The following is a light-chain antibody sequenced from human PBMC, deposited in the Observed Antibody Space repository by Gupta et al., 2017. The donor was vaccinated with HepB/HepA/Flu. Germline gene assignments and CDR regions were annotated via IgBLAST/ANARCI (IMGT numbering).Light chain of an antibody. J-gene: IGKJ5*01. CDR3: MQGTYWPT. V-gene: IGKV2-30*01. Sequence: VVLTQSPLSLSVTLGQPASIFCRSSQSLVDSAGNTFLNWFQQSPGQSPRRLIYKVSNRDSGVPDRFSGSGSGTDFTLKISRVEAEDVGIYYCMQGTYWPTFGQGTRLEIK. CDR2: KVS. CDR1: QSLVDSAGNTF.